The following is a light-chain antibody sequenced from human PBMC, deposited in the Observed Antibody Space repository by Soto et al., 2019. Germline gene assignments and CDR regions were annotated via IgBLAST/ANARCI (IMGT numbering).Light chain of an antibody. J-gene: IGKJ3*01. CDR3: QQRSNWPAVT. CDR1: QSVSSY. Sequence: EIVLTQSPATLSLSPGERATLSCRASQSVSSYLAWYQQKPGQAPRLLIYDASSRATGIPARFSGSGSGTDFTLTISSLEPEDFAVYYCQQRSNWPAVTFGPGTKAEIK. CDR2: DAS. V-gene: IGKV3-11*01.